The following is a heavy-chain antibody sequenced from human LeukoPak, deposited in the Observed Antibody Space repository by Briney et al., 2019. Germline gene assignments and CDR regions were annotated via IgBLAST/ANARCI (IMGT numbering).Heavy chain of an antibody. CDR2: IYYSGST. D-gene: IGHD3-22*01. V-gene: IGHV4-39*07. CDR1: GGSISSSSYY. J-gene: IGHJ4*02. CDR3: ARDDGKYYYDSSGTRPFDY. Sequence: SETLSLTCTVSGGSISSSSYYWGWIRQPPGKGLEWIGSIYYSGSTYYNPSLKSRITISVDTSKNQFSLKLSSVTAADTAVYYCARDDGKYYYDSSGTRPFDYWGQGTLVTVSS.